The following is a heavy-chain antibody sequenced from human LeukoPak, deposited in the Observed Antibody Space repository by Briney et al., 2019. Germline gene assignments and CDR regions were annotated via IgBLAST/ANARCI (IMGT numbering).Heavy chain of an antibody. D-gene: IGHD4-23*01. Sequence: GGSLRLSCAASGFTVSSKYMSWVRQAPGKGLEWFSVLYSGGSTYYADSVKGRFTISRDNSKNTLYLQMNSLRAEDTAVYYCARDRDGGNHYDYWGQGTLVTVSS. J-gene: IGHJ4*02. CDR2: LYSGGST. CDR1: GFTVSSKY. CDR3: ARDRDGGNHYDY. V-gene: IGHV3-66*01.